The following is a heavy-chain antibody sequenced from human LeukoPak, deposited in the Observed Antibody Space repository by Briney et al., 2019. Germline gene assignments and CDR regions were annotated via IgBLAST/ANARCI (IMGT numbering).Heavy chain of an antibody. CDR1: GFTFSSNA. CDR3: AKATGYLL. Sequence: GGSLRLSCAASGFTFSSNAMTWVRQAPGKGLECVSAITAGGDTPYYADSVRGRFTISRANSENTLYLQMNNLRAEDTAVYYCAKATGYLLWGQGTLVTVSS. CDR2: ITAGGDTP. V-gene: IGHV3-23*01. D-gene: IGHD1-14*01. J-gene: IGHJ4*02.